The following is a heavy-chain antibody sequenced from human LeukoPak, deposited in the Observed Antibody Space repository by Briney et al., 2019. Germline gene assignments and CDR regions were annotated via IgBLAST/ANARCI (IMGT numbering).Heavy chain of an antibody. Sequence: SSETLSLTCTVSGGSISIGSYYWSWIRQPAGKGLEWIGRIYTSGSTNYNPSLKSRVTISVDTSKNQFSLKLSSVTAADTAVYYCARAYSGSYYEPSPFDYWGQGALVTVSS. V-gene: IGHV4-61*02. J-gene: IGHJ4*02. D-gene: IGHD1-26*01. CDR1: GGSISIGSYY. CDR2: IYTSGST. CDR3: ARAYSGSYYEPSPFDY.